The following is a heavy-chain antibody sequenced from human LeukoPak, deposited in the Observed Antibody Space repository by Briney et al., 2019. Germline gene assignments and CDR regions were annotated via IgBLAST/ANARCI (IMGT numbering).Heavy chain of an antibody. V-gene: IGHV3-21*01. CDR2: ISTSSSYI. D-gene: IGHD6-19*01. Sequence: GGSLRLSCAASGFTFSSHSMNWVRQDLGKGLEWVSSISTSSSYIYYADSVKGRVTISRDNAKNSLYLQMNSLRAEDTAVYYCARPGPVAGVDYWGQGTLVTVSS. CDR3: ARPGPVAGVDY. CDR1: GFTFSSHS. J-gene: IGHJ4*02.